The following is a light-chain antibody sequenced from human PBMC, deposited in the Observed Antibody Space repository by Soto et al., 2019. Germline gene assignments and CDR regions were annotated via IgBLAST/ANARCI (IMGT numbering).Light chain of an antibody. CDR1: SSDVGNYNL. V-gene: IGLV2-23*02. Sequence: QSALTQPASVSGSPGQSITISCTGTSSDVGNYNLVSWYQQHPGKAPKLIIYEVSKRPSGVSNRFSGSKSGNTASLTISGLQAEDEADYSCCSYAGSSTYVFGTVTKLTVL. CDR2: EVS. CDR3: CSYAGSSTYV. J-gene: IGLJ1*01.